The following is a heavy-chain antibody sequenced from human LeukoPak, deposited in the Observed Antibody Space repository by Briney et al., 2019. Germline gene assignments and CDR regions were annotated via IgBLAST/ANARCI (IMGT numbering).Heavy chain of an antibody. CDR1: GYSFTSYW. J-gene: IGHJ5*02. D-gene: IGHD6-6*01. Sequence: ESLKISCKVSGYSFTSYWIGWVRQMPGKGLEWMGSIYPGDSDTRYSPSFPGQVTISAAKSISTAYLQWRSLKATDTAMYYCARLYSSSFNWFDPWGQGTLVTVSS. CDR3: ARLYSSSFNWFDP. CDR2: IYPGDSDT. V-gene: IGHV5-51*01.